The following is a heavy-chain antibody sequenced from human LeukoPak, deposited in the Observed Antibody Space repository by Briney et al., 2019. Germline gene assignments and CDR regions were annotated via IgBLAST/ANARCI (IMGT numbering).Heavy chain of an antibody. CDR3: ARDGGYCSGGSCSPYWYFDP. Sequence: GGSLRLSCAASGFTFSSYSMNWVRQAPGKGLEWVSSISSSSSYIYYADSVKGRFTISRDNAKNSLYLQMNSLRAEDTAVYYCARDGGYCSGGSCSPYWYFDPWGRGTLVTVSS. J-gene: IGHJ2*01. V-gene: IGHV3-21*01. D-gene: IGHD2-15*01. CDR2: ISSSSSYI. CDR1: GFTFSSYS.